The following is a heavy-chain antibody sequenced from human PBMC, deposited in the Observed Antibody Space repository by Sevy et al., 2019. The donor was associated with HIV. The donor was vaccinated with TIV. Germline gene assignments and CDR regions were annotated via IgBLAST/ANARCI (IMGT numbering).Heavy chain of an antibody. Sequence: GGSLRLSCVASGFNFTASAMSWVRQSPGKGLEWVSTIGRSGSSSYYAHSVRGRFTISRENSMRTLYLQVNSLTADDTAGYFCASPAAVNLWFAYWGQGILGTVSS. CDR2: IGRSGSSS. CDR3: ASPAAVNLWFAY. J-gene: IGHJ1*01. D-gene: IGHD3-10*01. CDR1: GFNFTASA. V-gene: IGHV3-23*01.